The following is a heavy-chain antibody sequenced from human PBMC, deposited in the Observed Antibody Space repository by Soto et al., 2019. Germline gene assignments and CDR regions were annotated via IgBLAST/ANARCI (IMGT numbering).Heavy chain of an antibody. CDR1: GGPITESH. D-gene: IGHD6-19*01. J-gene: IGHJ4*01. Sequence: QVRLQESGPGLVKPSETLSLICSVSGGPITESHWSWIRQPVGKGLEWVGRMYTRGRPIYNPSLKSRVTMSLDSSMNQFSLRVTSVTAADTAVYYCATSAIMGVEVAGHFDNWGQGTLVTVSS. V-gene: IGHV4-4*07. CDR3: ATSAIMGVEVAGHFDN. CDR2: MYTRGRP.